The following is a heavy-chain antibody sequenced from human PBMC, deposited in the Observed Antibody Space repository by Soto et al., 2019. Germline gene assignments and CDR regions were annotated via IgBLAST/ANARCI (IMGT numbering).Heavy chain of an antibody. CDR1: GFTFSSYA. D-gene: IGHD6-19*01. V-gene: IGHV3-30-3*01. J-gene: IGHJ4*02. CDR3: ARDLKVERGWPDFDY. CDR2: ISYDGSNK. Sequence: PGGSLRLSCAASGFTFSSYAMHWVRQAPGKGLEWVAVISYDGSNKYYADSVKGRFTISRDNSKNTLYLQMNSLRAEDTAVYYCARDLKVERGWPDFDYWGQGTLVTVSS.